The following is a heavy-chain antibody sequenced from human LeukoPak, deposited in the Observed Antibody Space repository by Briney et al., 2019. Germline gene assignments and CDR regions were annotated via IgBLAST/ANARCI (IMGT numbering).Heavy chain of an antibody. CDR3: AKVSGGGLYYDGMDV. Sequence: GGSLRLSCAASGFTFSSYSMSWVRQAPGKGLEWVSSISGSGSYISYADSVKGRFTISRDNAKNSLYLQMNSLRVEDTAVYYCAKVSGGGLYYDGMDVWGQGTTVTVSS. V-gene: IGHV3-21*01. D-gene: IGHD1-14*01. J-gene: IGHJ6*02. CDR2: ISGSGSYI. CDR1: GFTFSSYS.